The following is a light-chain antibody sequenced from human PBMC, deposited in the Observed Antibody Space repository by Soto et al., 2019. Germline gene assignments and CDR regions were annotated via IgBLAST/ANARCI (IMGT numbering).Light chain of an antibody. Sequence: QSVLTQPPSASGSPGQSVTISCTGTSSDVGGYNYVSWYQQHPGKAPKLMIYEVSNRPSGVPDRFSGSKSGTTASLTVSGLQAEDEADYYCSSYAGSNNLVFGGGTKLTVL. CDR2: EVS. J-gene: IGLJ2*01. CDR1: SSDVGGYNY. CDR3: SSYAGSNNLV. V-gene: IGLV2-8*01.